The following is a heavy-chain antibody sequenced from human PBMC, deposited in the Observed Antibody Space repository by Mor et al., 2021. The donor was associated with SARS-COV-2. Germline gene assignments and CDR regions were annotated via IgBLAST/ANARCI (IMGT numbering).Heavy chain of an antibody. J-gene: IGHJ4*02. D-gene: IGHD2-15*01. CDR3: ARDGEGGSCYY. CDR2: ISYDGSNK. V-gene: IGHV3-30-3*01. Sequence: SSYAMHWVRQAPGKGLEWVAVISYDGSNKYYADSVKGRFTISRDNSKNTLYLQMNSLRAEDTAVYYCARDGEGGSCYYWGQG. CDR1: SSYA.